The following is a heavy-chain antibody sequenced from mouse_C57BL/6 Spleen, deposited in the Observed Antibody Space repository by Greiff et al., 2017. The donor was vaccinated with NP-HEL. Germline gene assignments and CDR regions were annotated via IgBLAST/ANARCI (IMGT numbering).Heavy chain of an antibody. J-gene: IGHJ3*01. V-gene: IGHV5-17*01. CDR2: ISSGSSTI. CDR3: ARVYDYDWFAY. Sequence: DVQLVESGGGLVKPGGSLKLSCAASGFTFSDYGMHWVRQAPEKGLEWVAYISSGSSTIYYADTVKGRFTISRDNAKNTLFLLMTSLRSEDTAMYYCARVYDYDWFAYWGQGTLVTVSA. CDR1: GFTFSDYG. D-gene: IGHD2-4*01.